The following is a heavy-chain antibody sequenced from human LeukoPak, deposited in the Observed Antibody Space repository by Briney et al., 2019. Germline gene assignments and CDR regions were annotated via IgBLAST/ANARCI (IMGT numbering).Heavy chain of an antibody. V-gene: IGHV3-21*01. D-gene: IGHD3-10*01. J-gene: IGHJ5*02. CDR3: ARSGGPGTYHQLRYNWFDP. CDR2: ITTISHYI. Sequence: NPGGTLRLFCAASGFTLSDYHMNWVRQAPGKGLEWLTSITTISHYIYYAGAVRGRFTISRDNAKNSLYLQMNSLRGEDTAVYYCARSGGPGTYHQLRYNWFDPWGQGTLVTVSS. CDR1: GFTLSDYH.